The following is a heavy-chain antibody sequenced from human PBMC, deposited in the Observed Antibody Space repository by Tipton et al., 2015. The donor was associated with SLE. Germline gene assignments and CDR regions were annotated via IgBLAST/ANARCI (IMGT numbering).Heavy chain of an antibody. CDR2: ICSGGST. Sequence: SLRLSCAASGFTVSSNYMTWVRQAPGRGLEWVSVICSGGSTYYADSVKGRFTISRDNSKNTLYLQMNSLRVEDTAVYYCAKDGTDCGGDCYYDWHFDLWGRGTLVTVSP. V-gene: IGHV3-53*01. D-gene: IGHD2-21*01. CDR1: GFTVSSNY. J-gene: IGHJ2*01. CDR3: AKDGTDCGGDCYYDWHFDL.